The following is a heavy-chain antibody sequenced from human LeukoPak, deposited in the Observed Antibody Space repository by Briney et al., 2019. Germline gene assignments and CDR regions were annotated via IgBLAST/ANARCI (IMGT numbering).Heavy chain of an antibody. D-gene: IGHD6-13*01. Sequence: GASVKVSCKASGYTFTSYGISWVRQAPGQGLEWMGWISAYNGNTNYAQKLQGRVTMTTDTSTSTAYMELRSLRSDDTAVYYCARFSGSWYFPDYYYYGMDVWGQGTTVTVSS. J-gene: IGHJ6*02. CDR1: GYTFTSYG. CDR2: ISAYNGNT. V-gene: IGHV1-18*01. CDR3: ARFSGSWYFPDYYYYGMDV.